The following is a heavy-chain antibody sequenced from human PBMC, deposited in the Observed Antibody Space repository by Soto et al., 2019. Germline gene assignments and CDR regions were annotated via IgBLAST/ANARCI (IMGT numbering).Heavy chain of an antibody. D-gene: IGHD2-15*01. CDR3: ARGVVVVAAVYYYGMDV. CDR2: IIPIFGTA. Sequence: SVKVSCKASGGTFSSYAISWVRQAPGQGLEWMGGIIPIFGTANYAQKFQGRVTITADESTSTAYMELSSLRSEDTAVYYCARGVVVVAAVYYYGMDVWGQGATVTVSS. CDR1: GGTFSSYA. V-gene: IGHV1-69*13. J-gene: IGHJ6*02.